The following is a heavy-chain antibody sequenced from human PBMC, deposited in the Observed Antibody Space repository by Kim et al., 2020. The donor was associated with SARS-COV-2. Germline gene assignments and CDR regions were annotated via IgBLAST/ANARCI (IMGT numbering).Heavy chain of an antibody. CDR1: GFTFSSHW. CDR3: ARGGGLQVNLMDV. J-gene: IGHJ6*02. CDR2: IKNDGSIT. V-gene: IGHV3-74*01. Sequence: GGSRRLSCAGSGFTFSSHWVHWVRRAPGKGLVWVSRIKNDGSITNYADSVKGRFTISRDNAKNTLYLQMNSLRAEETAVYYCARGGGLQVNLMDVWGQGT. D-gene: IGHD1-26*01.